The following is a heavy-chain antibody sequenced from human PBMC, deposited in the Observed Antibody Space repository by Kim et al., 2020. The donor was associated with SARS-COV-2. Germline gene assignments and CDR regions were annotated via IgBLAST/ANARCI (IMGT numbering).Heavy chain of an antibody. CDR1: GYSFTTYW. CDR3: ARHTPTGQAFLYYYYMDV. CDR2: IYPGDSDT. Sequence: GESLKISCKGSGYSFTTYWIGWVRQMPGKGLEWMGIIYPGDSDTRYSPSFQGQVTISADKSISTAFLQWSSLKASDTAMYYCARHTPTGQAFLYYYYMDVWGKGTTVTVSS. J-gene: IGHJ6*03. V-gene: IGHV5-51*01.